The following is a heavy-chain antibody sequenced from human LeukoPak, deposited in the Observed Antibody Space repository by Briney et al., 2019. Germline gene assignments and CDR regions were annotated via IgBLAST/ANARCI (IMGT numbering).Heavy chain of an antibody. V-gene: IGHV1-2*02. J-gene: IGHJ5*02. CDR3: ARESPRGNWNYYWFDP. CDR1: GYTFSDYY. CDR2: INPNSGGT. D-gene: IGHD1-7*01. Sequence: ASVKVSCKASGYTFSDYYMHWVRQAPGQGLEWMGWINPNSGGTNYAQKFQGRVAMTRDTSIRTAYMELSRLRSDDTAVYYCARESPRGNWNYYWFDPWGQGTLVTVSS.